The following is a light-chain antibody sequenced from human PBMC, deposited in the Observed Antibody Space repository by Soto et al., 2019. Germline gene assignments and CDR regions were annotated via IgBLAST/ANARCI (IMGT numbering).Light chain of an antibody. CDR3: QQRSSWPLT. Sequence: EIVLTQSPATLSLSPGARATLSCRASQSVSSYLAWYPQKPGQAPRLLIYDASNRATGIPARFSGSGSGTDFTLTISSLEPEDFAVYYCQQRSSWPLTFGGGTKVDIK. CDR1: QSVSSY. CDR2: DAS. J-gene: IGKJ4*01. V-gene: IGKV3-11*01.